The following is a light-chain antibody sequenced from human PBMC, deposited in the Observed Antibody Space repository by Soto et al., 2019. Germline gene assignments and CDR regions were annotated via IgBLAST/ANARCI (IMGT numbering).Light chain of an antibody. Sequence: QSVLTQPPSASGTPGQRVTISCSGSSSNIGSNTVNWYQQLPGTAPKLLIYSTNQRPSGVPERFSGSKSGTSASLAISGLQSEDEADYYCAAWDDSLNGVVFGGGTKLTVL. V-gene: IGLV1-44*01. CDR3: AAWDDSLNGVV. CDR2: STN. J-gene: IGLJ2*01. CDR1: SSNIGSNT.